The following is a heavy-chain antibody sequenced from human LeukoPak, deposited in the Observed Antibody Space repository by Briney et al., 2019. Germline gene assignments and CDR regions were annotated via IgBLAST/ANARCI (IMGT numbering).Heavy chain of an antibody. Sequence: GGSLRLSCAASGFTFSSYSMNWVRQAPEKGLEWVSYISSSSSTIYYADSVKGRFTISRDNAKNSLYLQMNSLRDEDTAVYYCARDRGDIVVVVAAYFDYWGQGTLVTVSS. V-gene: IGHV3-48*02. J-gene: IGHJ4*02. CDR1: GFTFSSYS. D-gene: IGHD2-15*01. CDR3: ARDRGDIVVVVAAYFDY. CDR2: ISSSSSTI.